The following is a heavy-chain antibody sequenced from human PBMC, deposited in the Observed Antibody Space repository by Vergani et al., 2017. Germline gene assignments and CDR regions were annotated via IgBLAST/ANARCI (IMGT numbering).Heavy chain of an antibody. CDR3: ARDYEAEQWLASTNWFDP. D-gene: IGHD6-19*01. V-gene: IGHV4-39*02. CDR2: IYYSGST. CDR1: GGSISSSSYY. Sequence: QLQLQESGPGLVKPSETLSLTCTVSGGSISSSSYYWGWIRQPPGKGLEWIGSIYYSGSTYYNPSLKSRVTISVDTSKNQFSLKLSSVTAADTAVYYCARDYEAEQWLASTNWFDPWGQGTLVTVSS. J-gene: IGHJ5*02.